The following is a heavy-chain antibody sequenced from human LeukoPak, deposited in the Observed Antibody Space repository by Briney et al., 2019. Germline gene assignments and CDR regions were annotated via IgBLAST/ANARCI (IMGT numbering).Heavy chain of an antibody. V-gene: IGHV3-20*04. Sequence: GRSLRLSCAASGFTFDDYGMSWVRQAPGKGLEWVSGINWNGGSTGYADSVKGRFTISRDNAKNSLYLQMNSLRAEDTAVYYCVRGHVAVAAQDDAFDIWGQGTMVTVSS. D-gene: IGHD6-19*01. CDR1: GFTFDDYG. J-gene: IGHJ3*02. CDR3: VRGHVAVAAQDDAFDI. CDR2: INWNGGST.